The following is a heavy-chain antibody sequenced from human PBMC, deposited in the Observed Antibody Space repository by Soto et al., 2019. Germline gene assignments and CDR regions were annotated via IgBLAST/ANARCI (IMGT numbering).Heavy chain of an antibody. J-gene: IGHJ5*02. CDR3: ARGRSNYIVVVVAAEPNWFDP. D-gene: IGHD2-15*01. Sequence: FEPLSLTRAVYRGFISGHCCSWIRQPPGKGLEWIGEINHSGSTNYNPSLKSRVTISVDTSKNQFSLKLSSVTAADTAVYYCARGRSNYIVVVVAAEPNWFDPWGQGTLVTVSS. CDR1: RGFISGHC. V-gene: IGHV4-34*01. CDR2: INHSGST.